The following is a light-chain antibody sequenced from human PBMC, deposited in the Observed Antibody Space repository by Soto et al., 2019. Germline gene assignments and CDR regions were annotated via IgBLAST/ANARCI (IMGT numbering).Light chain of an antibody. CDR2: DVS. Sequence: QSVLTQPASVSGSPGQSITISCTGTSSDGGGYNYVSWYQQHPGKAPKLMIYDVSNRPSGVSNRFSGSKSGNTASLTISGLQAEDEADYYCSSYTSSSTSVVFGGGTQLTVL. J-gene: IGLJ2*01. CDR3: SSYTSSSTSVV. CDR1: SSDGGGYNY. V-gene: IGLV2-14*01.